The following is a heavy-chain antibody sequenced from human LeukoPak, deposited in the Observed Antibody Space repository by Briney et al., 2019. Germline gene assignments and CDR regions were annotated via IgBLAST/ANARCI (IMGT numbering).Heavy chain of an antibody. D-gene: IGHD3-3*01. CDR2: IYYSGST. CDR3: ARLSGHDFWSGYRGAADY. Sequence: PSETLSLTCTVSGGSISSSSYYWGWIRQPPGKGLEWIGSIYYSGSTYYNPSLKSRVTISVDTSKNQFSLKLSSVTAADTAVYYCARLSGHDFWSGYRGAADYWGQGTLVTVSS. J-gene: IGHJ4*02. V-gene: IGHV4-39*01. CDR1: GGSISSSSYY.